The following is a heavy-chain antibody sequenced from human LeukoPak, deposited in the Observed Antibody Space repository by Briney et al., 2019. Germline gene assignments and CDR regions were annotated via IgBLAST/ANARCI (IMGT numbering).Heavy chain of an antibody. Sequence: GASVKVSCKASGYTFTSYYMHWLRQAPGQGLEWMGIINPSGGSTSYAQKFQGRVTMTRDTSTSTVYMELSSLRSEDTAVYYCARSPEAFYLYEWGQGTLVTVSS. CDR1: GYTFTSYY. CDR2: INPSGGST. V-gene: IGHV1-46*01. CDR3: ARSPEAFYLYE. D-gene: IGHD2-2*02. J-gene: IGHJ4*02.